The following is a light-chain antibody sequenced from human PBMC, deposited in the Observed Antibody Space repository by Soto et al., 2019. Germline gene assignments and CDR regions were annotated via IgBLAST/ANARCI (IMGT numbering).Light chain of an antibody. CDR3: QQYNNWPRT. V-gene: IGKV3-15*01. CDR1: QSVSSN. J-gene: IGKJ1*01. CDR2: DAY. Sequence: EIVMTQSPATLSVSPGEGATLSCRASQSVSSNLAWYQLKPGQAPRLLIYDAYTRATGIPARFSGSGSGTEFTLTISSLQSEDFAVYYCQQYNNWPRTFGQGTKVEIK.